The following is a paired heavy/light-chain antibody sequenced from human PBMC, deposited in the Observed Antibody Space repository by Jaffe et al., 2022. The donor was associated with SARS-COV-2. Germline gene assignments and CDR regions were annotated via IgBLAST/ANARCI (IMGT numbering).Light chain of an antibody. V-gene: IGKV2-24*01. CDR1: QSLVHSDGNTY. CDR3: MQATHFPRT. Sequence: DAVMTQTPLSSPVTLGQPASISCRSSQSLVHSDGNTYLSWFQQRPGQPPRLLIYRISNRFSGVPDRFSGSGAGTDFTLKISRVEAEDVGVYYCMQATHFPRTFGQGTKVEIK. CDR2: RIS. J-gene: IGKJ1*01.
Heavy chain of an antibody. Sequence: EVQLLESGGGLVQPGGSLRLSCAASGFTFSSYAMSWVRQAPGEGLEWISTIDYSGGSTHYADSVQGRFTISRDNAKNTLYLQMNSLRAEDTAIYYCAKDVGPTAFFDYWGQGTLVTVSS. D-gene: IGHD3-3*02. V-gene: IGHV3-23*01. J-gene: IGHJ4*02. CDR2: IDYSGGST. CDR1: GFTFSSYA. CDR3: AKDVGPTAFFDY.